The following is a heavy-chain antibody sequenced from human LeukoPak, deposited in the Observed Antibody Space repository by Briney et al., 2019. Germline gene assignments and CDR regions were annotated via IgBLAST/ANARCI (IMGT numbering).Heavy chain of an antibody. V-gene: IGHV3-74*01. CDR3: ARSIRGTVCTD. CDR2: ISGDGSTT. D-gene: IGHD2-8*02. J-gene: IGHJ4*02. Sequence: GGSLRLSCAASGSTFSASWMHWVRQAPGKGLVWVSRISGDGSTTTYADSVKGRFTISRDSAKNTLYLQMNSLRAEDTAVYHCARSIRGTVCTDWGQGTLVTVSS. CDR1: GSTFSASW.